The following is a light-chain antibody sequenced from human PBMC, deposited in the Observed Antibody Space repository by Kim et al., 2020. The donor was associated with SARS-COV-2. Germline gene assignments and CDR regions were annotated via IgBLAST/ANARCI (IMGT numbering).Light chain of an antibody. CDR3: QQSYSTPRYS. CDR1: QTINTF. V-gene: IGKV1-39*01. J-gene: IGKJ2*03. CDR2: GAS. Sequence: ADVGDEVTITCLASQTINTFLNWYQQKPGKSPKLLIYGASSLQSGVPSRFRGSGSGTDFTLTITSLQPEDFATYFCQQSYSTPRYSFGQGTKLEI.